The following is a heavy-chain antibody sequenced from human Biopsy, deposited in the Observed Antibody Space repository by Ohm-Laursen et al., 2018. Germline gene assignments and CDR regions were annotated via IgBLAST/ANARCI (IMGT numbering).Heavy chain of an antibody. D-gene: IGHD3-9*01. V-gene: IGHV1-2*02. CDR2: INPNRGNA. CDR1: GYSFTSYY. CDR3: ARVPAYPSIDGYYGLDL. J-gene: IGHJ6*02. Sequence: ESSVKVSCKASGYSFTSYYLHWVRQAPGHGLEWMGWINPNRGNANYAQSFQGRLTVTRDTSISTAYMELTSLTFDDTAIYYCARVPAYPSIDGYYGLDLWGQGTTVIVSS.